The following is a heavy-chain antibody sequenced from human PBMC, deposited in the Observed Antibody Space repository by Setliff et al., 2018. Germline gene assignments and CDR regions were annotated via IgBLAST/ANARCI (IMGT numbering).Heavy chain of an antibody. CDR2: VYPGDSDT. CDR3: ARRAAAHDWFDP. V-gene: IGHV5-51*01. Sequence: GESLKISCKASGYSFTSYWIGWVRQMPGKGLEWMGIVYPGDSDTRYTPSFQGQVTISADKSITTAYLQWRSLKASDTAIYYCARRAAAHDWFDPWGQGTLVTVSS. J-gene: IGHJ5*02. D-gene: IGHD2-15*01. CDR1: GYSFTSYW.